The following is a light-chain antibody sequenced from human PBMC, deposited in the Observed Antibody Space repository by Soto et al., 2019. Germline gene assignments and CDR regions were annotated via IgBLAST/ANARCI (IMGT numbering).Light chain of an antibody. CDR2: WAS. Sequence: DIVMTQSPDSVTASLGERATINCKSSQSVLYSSNNKNDLAWYQQKPGQPPNLLIYWASTRESGVPDRFSGSGSGTNFTLTISSLLAEDVAVYFCQQYYSTPRTFGQGTRVEIK. CDR3: QQYYSTPRT. V-gene: IGKV4-1*01. CDR1: QSVLYSSNNKND. J-gene: IGKJ1*01.